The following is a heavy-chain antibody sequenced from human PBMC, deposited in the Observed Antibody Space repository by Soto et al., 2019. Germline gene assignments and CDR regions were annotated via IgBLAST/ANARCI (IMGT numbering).Heavy chain of an antibody. D-gene: IGHD2-2*01. V-gene: IGHV3-11*06. J-gene: IGHJ6*02. CDR2: ISSSSSYT. CDR3: AKRPQSCSSTSCYDV. CDR1: GFTFSDHY. Sequence: PGGSLRLSCAASGFTFSDHYMSWIRQAPGKGLEWVSYISSSSSYTNYADSVKGRFTISRDNAKNSLYLQMNSLRAEDTAVYYCAKRPQSCSSTSCYDVWGQGTTVTVSS.